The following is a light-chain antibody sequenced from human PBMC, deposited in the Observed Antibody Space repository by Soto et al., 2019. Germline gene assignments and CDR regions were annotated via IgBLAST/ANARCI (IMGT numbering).Light chain of an antibody. CDR1: QIVSSTY. J-gene: IGKJ1*01. CDR3: QQYGRSPWT. Sequence: EIVLTQSPGTLSLSPGESATLSCRASQIVSSTYLAWHQQKPGQAPRLLIYGASNRATGIPDRFSGSGSGTDFTLTISRLEPEDFAVYYCQQYGRSPWTLGQGTKVEIK. CDR2: GAS. V-gene: IGKV3-20*01.